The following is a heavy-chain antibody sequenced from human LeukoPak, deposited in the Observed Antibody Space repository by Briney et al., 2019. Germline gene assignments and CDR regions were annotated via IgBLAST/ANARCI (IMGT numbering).Heavy chain of an antibody. Sequence: PSETLSLTCTVSGGSIGSYYWSWIRQPPGKALEWIGYIYTSGGTKYNPSLKGRVTISLDTSKNQFSLKLSSVTASDTAVYYCASSMSGSDWDNFDYWGQGTLVTVSS. J-gene: IGHJ4*02. D-gene: IGHD5-12*01. CDR3: ASSMSGSDWDNFDY. CDR1: GGSIGSYY. CDR2: IYTSGGT. V-gene: IGHV4-4*09.